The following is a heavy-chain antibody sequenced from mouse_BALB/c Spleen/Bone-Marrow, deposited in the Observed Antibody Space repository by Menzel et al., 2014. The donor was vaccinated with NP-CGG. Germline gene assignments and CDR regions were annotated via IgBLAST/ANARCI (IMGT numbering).Heavy chain of an antibody. V-gene: IGHV1-7*01. CDR2: INPSTGYT. CDR1: GYTFTSYW. CDR3: AKKGYGNYHYYAMDY. D-gene: IGHD2-1*01. J-gene: IGHJ4*01. Sequence: VHLVESGAELAKPGASVKMSCKASGYTFTSYWMYWIKRRPGQGLEWIGYINPSTGYTEYNQKFKDKATLTADKSSNTAYMQLSSLTSEDSAVYYCAKKGYGNYHYYAMDYWGQGTSVTVSS.